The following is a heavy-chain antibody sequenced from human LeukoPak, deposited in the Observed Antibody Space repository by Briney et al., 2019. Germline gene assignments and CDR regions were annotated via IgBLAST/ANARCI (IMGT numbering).Heavy chain of an antibody. CDR2: ISSSSSYI. J-gene: IGHJ4*02. D-gene: IGHD3-10*01. CDR1: GFTFSSYS. V-gene: IGHV3-21*01. CDR3: ARKLYYYGSSLDY. Sequence: GGSLRLSCAASGFTFSSYSMNWVRQAPGKGLEWVSSISSSSSYIYYADSVKGRFTISRDNAKNSLYLQMNSLRAEDTAVYYCARKLYYYGSSLDYWGQGTLVTVSS.